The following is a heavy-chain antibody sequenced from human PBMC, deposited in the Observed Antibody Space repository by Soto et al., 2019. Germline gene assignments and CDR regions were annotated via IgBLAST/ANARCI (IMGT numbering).Heavy chain of an antibody. J-gene: IGHJ4*02. CDR1: GFTFSSSS. Sequence: EVQLVESGGGLVKPGGSLRLSCAASGFTFSSSSMNWVRQAPGKGLEWVSSISSSSSYIYYADSVKGRFTISRDNAKNSLYLQMNRLRAEDTAVYYCARDRLTVVTAMPGSFDYWGQGTLVTVSS. V-gene: IGHV3-21*01. CDR3: ARDRLTVVTAMPGSFDY. CDR2: ISSSSSYI. D-gene: IGHD2-21*02.